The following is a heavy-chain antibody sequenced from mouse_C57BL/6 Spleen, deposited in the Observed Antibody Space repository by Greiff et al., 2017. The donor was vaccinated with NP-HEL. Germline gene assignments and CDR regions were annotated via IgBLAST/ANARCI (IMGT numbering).Heavy chain of an antibody. V-gene: IGHV5-16*01. J-gene: IGHJ1*03. CDR1: GFTFSDYY. Sequence: EVKLVESEGGLVQPGSSMKLSCTASGFTFSDYYMAWVRQVPEKGLEWVANINYDGSSTYYLDSLKSRFIISRDNAKNILYLQMSSLKSEDTATYYCARDPGYRYFDVWGTGTTVTVSS. CDR3: ARDPGYRYFDV. CDR2: INYDGSST.